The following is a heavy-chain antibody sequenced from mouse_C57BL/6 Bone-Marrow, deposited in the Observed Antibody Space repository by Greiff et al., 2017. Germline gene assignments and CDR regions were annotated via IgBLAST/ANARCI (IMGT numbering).Heavy chain of an antibody. CDR1: GYAFSSSW. J-gene: IGHJ3*01. CDR2: IYPGDGDT. D-gene: IGHD2-5*01. Sequence: VQLQQSGPELVKPGASVKISCKASGYAFSSSWLNWVKQRPGKGLEWIGRIYPGDGDTNYNGKFKGKATLTADKSSSTAYMQLSSLTSEDSAVYFCARRGYSNFGWFAYWGQGTLVTVSA. CDR3: ARRGYSNFGWFAY. V-gene: IGHV1-82*01.